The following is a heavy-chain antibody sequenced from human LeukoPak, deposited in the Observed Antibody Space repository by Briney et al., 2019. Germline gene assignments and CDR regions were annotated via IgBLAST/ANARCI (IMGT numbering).Heavy chain of an antibody. Sequence: GGSLRLSCAASGFTFSGSAMHWVRQASGKGLEWVGRIRSKANSYATAYAASVKGRFTISRDNSKNTLYLQMNSLRAEDTAVYYCAKEFGRYSSGYYYVWGQGTLVTVSS. D-gene: IGHD3-22*01. CDR1: GFTFSGSA. CDR3: AKEFGRYSSGYYYV. J-gene: IGHJ4*02. V-gene: IGHV3-73*01. CDR2: IRSKANSYAT.